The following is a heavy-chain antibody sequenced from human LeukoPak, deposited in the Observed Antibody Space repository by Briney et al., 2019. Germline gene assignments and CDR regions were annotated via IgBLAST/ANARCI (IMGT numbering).Heavy chain of an antibody. J-gene: IGHJ4*02. CDR1: GFTFSSYG. Sequence: GGSLRLSCAASGFTFSSYGMHWVRQAPGKGLEWVAVIWYDGSNKYYADSVKGRFTISRDNSKNTLYLQMNSLRAEDTAVYYCARDLYVWGSYRYIFDYWGQGTLVTVSS. CDR3: ARDLYVWGSYRYIFDY. CDR2: IWYDGSNK. D-gene: IGHD3-16*02. V-gene: IGHV3-33*01.